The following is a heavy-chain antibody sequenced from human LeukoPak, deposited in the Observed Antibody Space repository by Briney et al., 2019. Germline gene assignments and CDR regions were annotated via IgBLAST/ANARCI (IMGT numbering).Heavy chain of an antibody. CDR1: GFTFSSYS. Sequence: PGGSLRLSCAASGFTFSSYSMNWVRQAPGQGLEWVSSISHISSNIYYADSVKGRFTISRDNAKNSLYLQMHSLSAEDTAVYYCGRQAAPDYWGQGTLVTVSS. V-gene: IGHV3-21*01. D-gene: IGHD2-15*01. CDR2: ISHISSNI. J-gene: IGHJ4*02. CDR3: GRQAAPDY.